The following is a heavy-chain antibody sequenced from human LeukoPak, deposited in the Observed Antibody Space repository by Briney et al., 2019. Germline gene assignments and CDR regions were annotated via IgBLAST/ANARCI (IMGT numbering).Heavy chain of an antibody. CDR2: IYYSGST. Sequence: PSETLSLTCTVSGGSISSYYWSWIGQPLGKGLEWIGYIYYSGSTNYNPSLKSRVTISVDTSKNQFSLKLSSVTAADTAVYYCARAVRYYDSSGYSYYFDYWGQGTLVTVSS. CDR3: ARAVRYYDSSGYSYYFDY. J-gene: IGHJ4*02. CDR1: GGSISSYY. D-gene: IGHD3-22*01. V-gene: IGHV4-59*01.